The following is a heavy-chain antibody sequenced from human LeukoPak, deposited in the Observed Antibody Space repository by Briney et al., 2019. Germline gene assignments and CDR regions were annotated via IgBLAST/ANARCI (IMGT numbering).Heavy chain of an antibody. CDR3: ARDRRGWYFDY. D-gene: IGHD6-19*01. CDR1: GFSFSSFG. CDR2: MGYDRSNK. J-gene: IGHJ4*02. V-gene: IGHV3-30*02. Sequence: GGSLRLSCAASGFSFSSFGIHWARQAPGKGLEWVAFMGYDRSNKYYADSVKGRFTISRDNSKNSLFLQMNSLRAEDTAVYYCARDRRGWYFDYWGQGTLVTVSS.